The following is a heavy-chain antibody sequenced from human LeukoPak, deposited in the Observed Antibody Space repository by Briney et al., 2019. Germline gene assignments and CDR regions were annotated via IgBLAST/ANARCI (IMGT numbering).Heavy chain of an antibody. CDR1: GFTFSTFA. Sequence: GGTLRLSCAASGFTFSTFAITGGRQAPGRGLEWVSATSGGGGSTYYADSVKGRFTMSRDNSKNTVYLQMNSLRAEDTAVYFCAKGKASSWLDWFDPWGQGTLVTVSS. CDR2: TSGGGGST. CDR3: AKGKASSWLDWFDP. J-gene: IGHJ5*02. V-gene: IGHV3-23*01. D-gene: IGHD6-13*01.